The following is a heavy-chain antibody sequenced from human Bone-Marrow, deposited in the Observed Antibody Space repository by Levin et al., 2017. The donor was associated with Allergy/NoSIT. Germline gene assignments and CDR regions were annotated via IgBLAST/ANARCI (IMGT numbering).Heavy chain of an antibody. CDR1: GSHFTSEW. D-gene: IGHD1-14*01. CDR3: ARRNPRLTTSSIINWFDP. Sequence: RGESLKISCKVSGSHFTSEWIGWVRQMPGRGLEWMGSIYPDDSDTRYSPSFRGQVTISADKSTDTAYLQWSSLKASDTAMYYCARRNPRLTTSSIINWFDPWGQGTLVTVSS. J-gene: IGHJ5*02. V-gene: IGHV5-51*01. CDR2: IYPDDSDT.